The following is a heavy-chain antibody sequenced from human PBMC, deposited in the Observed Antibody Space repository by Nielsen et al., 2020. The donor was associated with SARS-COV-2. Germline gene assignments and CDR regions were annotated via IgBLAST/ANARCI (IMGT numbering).Heavy chain of an antibody. D-gene: IGHD1-26*01. CDR3: ARDGPVGATGLDP. CDR2: IWYDGSNK. CDR1: GFTFSSYG. J-gene: IGHJ5*02. V-gene: IGHV3-33*01. Sequence: GGSLRLSCAASGFTFSSYGMHWVRQAPGKGLEWVAVIWYDGSNKYYADSVKGRFTISRDNSKNTLYLQMNSLRAEDTAVYYCARDGPVGATGLDPWGQGTLVTVSS.